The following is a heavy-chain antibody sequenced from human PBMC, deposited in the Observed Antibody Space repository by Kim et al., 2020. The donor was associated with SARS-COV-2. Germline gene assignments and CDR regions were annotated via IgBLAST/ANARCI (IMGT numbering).Heavy chain of an antibody. D-gene: IGHD5-12*01. CDR2: IYYSGST. V-gene: IGHV4-39*01. J-gene: IGHJ4*01. CDR3: ARHRREWLQTIPDYFY. Sequence: SETLSLTCTVSGGSISSSSYYWGWIRQPPGKGLEWIESIYYSGSTYYNPSLKSRVTISVDTSKNQFSLKLSSVTAADTAVYYCARHRREWLQTIPDYFY. CDR1: GGSISSSSYY.